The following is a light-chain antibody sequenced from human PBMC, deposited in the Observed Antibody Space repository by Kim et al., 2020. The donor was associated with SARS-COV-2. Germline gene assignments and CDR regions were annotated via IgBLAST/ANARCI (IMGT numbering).Light chain of an antibody. CDR3: SSYTSGSTVL. Sequence: QSALTQPASVSGSPGQSITISCAGTANDVGAYNYVSWYQQHPDKAPKLMIYDVYKRPSGVSNRFSGSKSGNTASLTISGLQAEDEANYYCSSYTSGSTVLFGGGTQLTVL. CDR2: DVY. V-gene: IGLV2-14*03. J-gene: IGLJ2*01. CDR1: ANDVGAYNY.